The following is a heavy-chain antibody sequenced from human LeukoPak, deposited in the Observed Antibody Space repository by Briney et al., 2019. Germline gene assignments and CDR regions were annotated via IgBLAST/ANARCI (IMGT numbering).Heavy chain of an antibody. CDR1: GFAVSGNH. CDR3: AGYGGYSF. J-gene: IGHJ4*02. CDR2: ISGSGTT. Sequence: SGGSLRLSCAASGFAVSGNHMTWVRQAPGKGLEWVSVISGSGTTFYADTVKGRLTISRDNSKNTIYLQMNNLRAEDTAVYYCAGYGGYSFWGQGTLVTVSS. D-gene: IGHD4-23*01. V-gene: IGHV3-66*01.